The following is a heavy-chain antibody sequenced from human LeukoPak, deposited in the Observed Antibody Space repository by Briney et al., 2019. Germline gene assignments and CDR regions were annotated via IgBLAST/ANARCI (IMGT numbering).Heavy chain of an antibody. Sequence: SGPALVKPTQTLTLTCTFSGFSLSSRGMCVSWIRQPPGKALEWLARIGWDDKYYRTTLKTRLTISKDTSKDQVVLTMTNMDLVDTATYYCVREGIAVAGTNYYYGMDVWGQGTTVTVSS. J-gene: IGHJ6*02. D-gene: IGHD6-19*01. V-gene: IGHV2-70*11. CDR3: VREGIAVAGTNYYYGMDV. CDR1: GFSLSSRGMC. CDR2: IGWDDK.